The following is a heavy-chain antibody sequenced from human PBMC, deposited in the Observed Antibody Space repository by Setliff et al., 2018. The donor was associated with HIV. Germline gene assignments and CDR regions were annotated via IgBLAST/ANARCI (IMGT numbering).Heavy chain of an antibody. Sequence: SETLSLTCAVYGESFSNYYWGWFRQPPGKGLEWIGAIYYTENTYYNPSLWSRVTTSVDTPKNQFSLKLSSVTAADTAVYYCARRAYYDFWSGYYLSIANRFDSWGQGILVTVSS. CDR3: ARRAYYDFWSGYYLSIANRFDS. D-gene: IGHD3-3*01. CDR1: GESFSNYY. CDR2: IYYTENT. J-gene: IGHJ5*01. V-gene: IGHV4-34*01.